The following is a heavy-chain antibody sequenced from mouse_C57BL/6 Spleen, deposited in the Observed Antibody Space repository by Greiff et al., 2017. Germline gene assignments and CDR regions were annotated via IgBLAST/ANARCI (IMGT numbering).Heavy chain of an antibody. Sequence: DVMLVESGGGLVKPGGSLKLSCAASGFTFSDYGMHWVRQAPEKGLEWVAYISSGSSTIYYADTVKGRFTISRDNAKNTLFLQMTSLRSEDTAMYYCARNSNLYWYFEVWGTGTTVTVSS. CDR2: ISSGSSTI. D-gene: IGHD2-5*01. J-gene: IGHJ1*03. CDR3: ARNSNLYWYFEV. CDR1: GFTFSDYG. V-gene: IGHV5-17*01.